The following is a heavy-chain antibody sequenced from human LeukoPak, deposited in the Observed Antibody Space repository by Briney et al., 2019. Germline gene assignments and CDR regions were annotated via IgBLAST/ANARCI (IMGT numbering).Heavy chain of an antibody. J-gene: IGHJ4*02. D-gene: IGHD6-13*01. CDR2: IYPGDSDT. V-gene: IGHV5-51*01. CDR3: ARTYSSSWIIDY. CDR1: GYIFTTYW. Sequence: KGGESLKISCKGSGYIFTTYWIGWVRQMPGKGLXXXGIIYPGDSDTRYSPSFQGQVTISADKSISTAYLQWSSLKASDTAMYYCARTYSSSWIIDYWGQGTLVTVSS.